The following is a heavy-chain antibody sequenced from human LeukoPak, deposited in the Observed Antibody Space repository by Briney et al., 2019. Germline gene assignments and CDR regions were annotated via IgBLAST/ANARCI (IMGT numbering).Heavy chain of an antibody. CDR1: SASVSSSPYF. D-gene: IGHD6-6*01. Sequence: SETLSLTCTVSSASVSSSPYFWGWIRQSPGKGLEWIGSISYSGTTYYNPSLKSRVTISVDTSKNQFSLKLSPVTAADTAVYYCARGRTFRVQLVLFGGFDPWGQGTLVTVSS. V-gene: IGHV4-39*07. CDR3: ARGRTFRVQLVLFGGFDP. CDR2: ISYSGTT. J-gene: IGHJ5*02.